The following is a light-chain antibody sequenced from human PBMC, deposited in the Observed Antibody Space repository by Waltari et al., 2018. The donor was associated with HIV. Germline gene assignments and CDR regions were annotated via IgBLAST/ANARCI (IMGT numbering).Light chain of an antibody. CDR2: EVS. CDR1: SSDVGGSNY. J-gene: IGLJ1*01. CDR3: SSYTSSSTPYV. Sequence: QSALTQPASVSGSPGQSITISCTGTSSDVGGSNYVSWYQQHPGKAPKLMIYEVSNRPSGVSNRFSGSNSGNTASLTISGLQAEDEADYYCSSYTSSSTPYVCGTGTKVTVL. V-gene: IGLV2-14*01.